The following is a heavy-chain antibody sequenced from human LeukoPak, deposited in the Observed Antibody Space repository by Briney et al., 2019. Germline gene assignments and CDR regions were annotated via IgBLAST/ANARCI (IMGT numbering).Heavy chain of an antibody. D-gene: IGHD3-22*01. V-gene: IGHV3-30-3*01. Sequence: GGSLRLSCAASGFTFSSYAMHWVRQAPGKGLEWVAIIIYDGNNKYYADSVKGRFTISRDSSKNTLYLQMNSLRVEDTAVYYCARDGYDSSGYYFDYWGQGTLVTVSS. CDR2: IIYDGNNK. CDR1: GFTFSSYA. J-gene: IGHJ4*02. CDR3: ARDGYDSSGYYFDY.